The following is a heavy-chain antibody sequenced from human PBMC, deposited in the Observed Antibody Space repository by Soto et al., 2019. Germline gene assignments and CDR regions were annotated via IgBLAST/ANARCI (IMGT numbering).Heavy chain of an antibody. CDR3: AKDIRVAARPGAFDI. Sequence: PGGSLRLSCAASGFTLSSSAMAWVRQAPGKGLEWVSAITRSGDGTFYADSVKGRFTISRDNSKNTLYLQMNSLSAEDTAFYYCAKDIRVAARPGAFDIWGQGTMVTVSS. CDR2: ITRSGDGT. V-gene: IGHV3-23*01. CDR1: GFTLSSSA. J-gene: IGHJ3*02. D-gene: IGHD6-6*01.